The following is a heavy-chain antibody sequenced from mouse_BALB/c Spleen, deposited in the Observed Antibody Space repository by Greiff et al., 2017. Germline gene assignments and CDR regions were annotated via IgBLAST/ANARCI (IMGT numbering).Heavy chain of an antibody. Sequence: VQLKESGPGLVKPSQSLSLTCSVTGYSITSGYYWNWIRQFPGNKLEWMGYISYDGSNNYNPSLKNRISITRDTSKNQFFLKLNSVTTEDTATYYCAREGLDAYWGQGTLVTVSA. CDR1: GYSITSGYY. D-gene: IGHD2-13*01. J-gene: IGHJ3*01. CDR2: ISYDGSN. CDR3: AREGLDAY. V-gene: IGHV3-6*02.